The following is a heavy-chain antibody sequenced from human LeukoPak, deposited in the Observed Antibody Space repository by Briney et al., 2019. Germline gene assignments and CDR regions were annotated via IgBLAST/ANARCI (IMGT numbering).Heavy chain of an antibody. D-gene: IGHD4-11*01. CDR2: MNPNSGNK. V-gene: IGHV1-8*03. J-gene: IGHJ5*02. CDR1: GYSFSSYD. Sequence: ASVKVSCKASGYSFSSYDINWVRQATGQGLEWMGWMNPNSGNKGYAQKFQGRVSITRNTSISTAYMEMGSLTSEDTAVYYCVRGRATVTTHWFDPWGRGTLVTVSS. CDR3: VRGRATVTTHWFDP.